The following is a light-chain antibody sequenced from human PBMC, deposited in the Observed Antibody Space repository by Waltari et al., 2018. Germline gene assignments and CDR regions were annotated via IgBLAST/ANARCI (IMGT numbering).Light chain of an antibody. CDR1: SSDIGGYKH. V-gene: IGLV2-14*03. CDR2: DVS. Sequence: QSALTQPASVSGSPGQSLTISCTGTSSDIGGYKHVSWYQQLPGRAPKLIIYDVSNRPSGVSNRYSGSKSGNTASLTISGLQGEDEADYYCSSYVSSSTLELFGGGTSLAVL. J-gene: IGLJ2*01. CDR3: SSYVSSSTLEL.